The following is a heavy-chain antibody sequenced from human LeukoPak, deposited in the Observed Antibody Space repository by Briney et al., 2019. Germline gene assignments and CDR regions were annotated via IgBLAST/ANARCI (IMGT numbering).Heavy chain of an antibody. V-gene: IGHV1-69*04. CDR1: GGTFSSYA. D-gene: IGHD3-10*01. Sequence: GASVKVSCKASGGTFSSYAISWVRQAPGQGLEWMGRIIPILGIANYAQKFQGRVTITRNTSISTAYMELSSLRSEDTAVYYCARGRGNTMVRGVIIRTTNWFDPWGQGTLVTVSS. CDR3: ARGRGNTMVRGVIIRTTNWFDP. CDR2: IIPILGIA. J-gene: IGHJ5*02.